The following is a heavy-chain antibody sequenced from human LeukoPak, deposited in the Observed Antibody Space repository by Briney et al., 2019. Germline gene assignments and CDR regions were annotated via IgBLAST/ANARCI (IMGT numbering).Heavy chain of an antibody. Sequence: PGGSLRLSCAASGFTFSSYAMSWVRQAPGRGLEWVSAISGSGGSTYYADSVKGRFTISRDNSKNTLYLQMNSLRAEDTAVYYCARDGSGRGDDWPRMDVWGQGTTVTVSS. CDR1: GFTFSSYA. CDR3: ARDGSGRGDDWPRMDV. V-gene: IGHV3-23*01. D-gene: IGHD3-9*01. J-gene: IGHJ6*02. CDR2: ISGSGGST.